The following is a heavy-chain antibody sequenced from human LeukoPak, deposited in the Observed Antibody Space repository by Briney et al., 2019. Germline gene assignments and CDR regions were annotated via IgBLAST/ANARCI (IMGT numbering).Heavy chain of an antibody. CDR2: ITGSGGGT. D-gene: IGHD5-24*01. CDR3: ARVSITGYYYYMDV. Sequence: GGSLRLSCAASGFTFSSYAMSWVRQAPGKGLEWVSSITGSGGGTYYVDSVKGRFTISRDNAKNSLYLQMNSLRAEDTAVYYCARVSITGYYYYMDVWGKGTTVTVSS. J-gene: IGHJ6*03. V-gene: IGHV3-23*01. CDR1: GFTFSSYA.